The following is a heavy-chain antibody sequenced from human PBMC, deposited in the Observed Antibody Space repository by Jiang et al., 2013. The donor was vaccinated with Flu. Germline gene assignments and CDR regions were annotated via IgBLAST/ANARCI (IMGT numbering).Heavy chain of an antibody. D-gene: IGHD6-6*01. Sequence: YAQKFQGRVTITTDKSTSTAYMELSSLRSEDTAVYYCARGTSPSIAVDYWGQGTLVTVSS. J-gene: IGHJ4*02. V-gene: IGHV1-69*04. CDR3: ARGTSPSIAVDY.